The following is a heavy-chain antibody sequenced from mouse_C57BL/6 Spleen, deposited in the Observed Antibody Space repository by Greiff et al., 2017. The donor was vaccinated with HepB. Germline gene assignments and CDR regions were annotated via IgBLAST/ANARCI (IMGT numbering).Heavy chain of an antibody. Sequence: VQLQQPGAELVMPGASVKLSCKASGYTFTSYWMHWVKQRPGQGLEWIGEIDPSDSYTNYNQKFKGKSTLTVDKSSSTAYMQLSSLTSEDSAVYYCARRYYYGSSIDYWGQGTTLTVSS. J-gene: IGHJ2*01. D-gene: IGHD1-1*01. V-gene: IGHV1-69*01. CDR2: IDPSDSYT. CDR1: GYTFTSYW. CDR3: ARRYYYGSSIDY.